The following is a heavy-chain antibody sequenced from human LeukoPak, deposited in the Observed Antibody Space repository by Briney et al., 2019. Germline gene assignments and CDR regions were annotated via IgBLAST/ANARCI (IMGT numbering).Heavy chain of an antibody. V-gene: IGHV3-66*01. CDR3: AREYGGS. CDR1: GFTFRSHA. D-gene: IGHD2-15*01. CDR2: IYSGGST. J-gene: IGHJ4*02. Sequence: GGSLRLSCVASGFTFRSHAMHWVRQAPGKGLEWVSAIYSGGSTYYADSVKGRFTISRDNSKNTLYLQMNSLRVEDTAVYYCAREYGGSWGQGTPVTVSS.